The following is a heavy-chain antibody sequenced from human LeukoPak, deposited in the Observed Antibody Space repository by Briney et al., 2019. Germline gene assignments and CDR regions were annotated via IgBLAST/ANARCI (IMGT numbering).Heavy chain of an antibody. CDR2: IKNRTEGGTT. CDR3: AAGSGAPGY. J-gene: IGHJ4*02. D-gene: IGHD3-10*01. V-gene: IGHV3-15*01. CDR1: GFTLRKAW. Sequence: GGSLRLSCAASGFTLRKAWMNWVRQAPGKGLEWVGRIKNRTEGGTTDYAAPVKGRFTISRDDSRNMVFLHMNSLNTGDTAVYFCAAGSGAPGYWGRGTLVTVSS.